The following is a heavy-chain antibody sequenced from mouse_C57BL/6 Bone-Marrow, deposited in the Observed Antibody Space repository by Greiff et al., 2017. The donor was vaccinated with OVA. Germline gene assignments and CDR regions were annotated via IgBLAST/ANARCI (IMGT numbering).Heavy chain of an antibody. CDR2: IDPENGDT. V-gene: IGHV14-4*01. CDR1: GFNIKDDY. D-gene: IGHD4-1*01. Sequence: LVESGAELVRPGASVKLSCTASGFNIKDDYMHWVKQRPEQGLEWIGWIDPENGDTEYASKFQGKATITADTSSNTAYLQLSSLTSEDTAVYYCTTRLGPRFDYWGQGTTLTVSS. CDR3: TTRLGPRFDY. J-gene: IGHJ2*01.